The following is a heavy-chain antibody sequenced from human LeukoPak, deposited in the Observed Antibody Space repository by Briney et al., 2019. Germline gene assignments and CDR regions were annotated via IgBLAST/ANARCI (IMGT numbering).Heavy chain of an antibody. J-gene: IGHJ2*01. Sequence: PGGSLRLSCAASGFTVSSNYMSWVRQAPGNGLEWVSVIYSGGSTYYADSVKGRFTISRDNSKNTLYLQMNSLRAEDTAVYYCARVRGFYDSSGYNWYFDLWGRGTLVTVSS. V-gene: IGHV3-53*01. CDR3: ARVRGFYDSSGYNWYFDL. D-gene: IGHD3-22*01. CDR1: GFTVSSNY. CDR2: IYSGGST.